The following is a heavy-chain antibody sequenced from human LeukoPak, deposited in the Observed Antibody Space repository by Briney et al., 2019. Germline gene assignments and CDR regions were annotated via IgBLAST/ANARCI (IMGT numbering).Heavy chain of an antibody. V-gene: IGHV3-23*01. J-gene: IGHJ4*02. D-gene: IGHD3-22*01. Sequence: GGSLRLSCAASGFTFSAYAMSWARQAPGKGLEWVSAISGSGAYTYYADPVKGRFTISRDNSKNTLYLQMNGLRAEDTAVYYCAKHSSGYHQSFDFWGQGTLVTVSS. CDR2: ISGSGAYT. CDR3: AKHSSGYHQSFDF. CDR1: GFTFSAYA.